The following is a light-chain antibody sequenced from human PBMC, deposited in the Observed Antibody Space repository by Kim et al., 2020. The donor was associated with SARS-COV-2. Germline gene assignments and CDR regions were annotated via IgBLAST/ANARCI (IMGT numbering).Light chain of an antibody. V-gene: IGLV2-8*01. J-gene: IGLJ1*01. CDR3: SSYGGSNNLYV. CDR1: SSDVGGYNY. CDR2: EVS. Sequence: QSVTISCTGTSSDVGGYNYVSWYQQHPGKAPKHMIYEVSKRPSGVPDRFSGSKSGNTASLTVSGLQAEDEADYYCSSYGGSNNLYVFGTGTKVTVL.